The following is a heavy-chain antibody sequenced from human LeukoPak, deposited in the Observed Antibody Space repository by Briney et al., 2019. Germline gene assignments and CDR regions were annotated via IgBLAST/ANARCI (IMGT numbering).Heavy chain of an antibody. D-gene: IGHD4-17*01. CDR3: ARGGDYGDYGSPHDY. CDR2: ISAYNGNT. J-gene: IGHJ4*02. Sequence: ASVKVSCKASGYTFTSYDITWVRQAPGQGLEWMGWISAYNGNTNCAQKFQGRVTMTTDTSTNIAYMELTSLRSDDTAVYYCARGGDYGDYGSPHDYWGQGTLAIVSS. CDR1: GYTFTSYD. V-gene: IGHV1-18*01.